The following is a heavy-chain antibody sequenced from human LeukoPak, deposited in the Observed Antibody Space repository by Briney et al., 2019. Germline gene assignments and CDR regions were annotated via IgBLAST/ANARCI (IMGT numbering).Heavy chain of an antibody. CDR1: GFTFSDYY. CDR2: ISSSGSTI. J-gene: IGHJ3*02. Sequence: GGSLRLSCAASGFTFSDYYMSWIRQAPGKGLEWVSYISSSGSTIYYADSVKGRFTISRDNSKNTLYLQMNSLRAEDTAVYYCAREGNYCSSTSCFDAFDIWGQGTMVTVSS. D-gene: IGHD2-2*01. V-gene: IGHV3-11*04. CDR3: AREGNYCSSTSCFDAFDI.